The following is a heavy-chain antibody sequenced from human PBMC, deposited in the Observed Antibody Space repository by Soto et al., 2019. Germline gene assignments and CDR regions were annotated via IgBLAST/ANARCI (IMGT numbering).Heavy chain of an antibody. Sequence: QVTLKESGPVLMKTTETLTLTCAVSGFSLGNDGMGVTWIRQTPGRAPEWLAHIFPTDEKSYSPTLKNRLVISKDTSKGQVVLTMTNVNPLDTATYYCARIFGAGWSGGFRYYGMDVWGQGTAVTVSS. D-gene: IGHD6-19*01. V-gene: IGHV2-26*01. CDR2: IFPTDEK. CDR1: GFSLGNDGMG. CDR3: ARIFGAGWSGGFRYYGMDV. J-gene: IGHJ6*02.